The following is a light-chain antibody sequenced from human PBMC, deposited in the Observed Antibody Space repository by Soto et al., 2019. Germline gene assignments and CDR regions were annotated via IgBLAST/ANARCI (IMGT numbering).Light chain of an antibody. CDR2: DVS. V-gene: IGKV3D-15*01. Sequence: EIVMTQSPATLSVSPGERATLSCRASQSVSSNFAWYQQRPAQAPRLLIYDVSTRATGVPTRFSGSGSGTEFTLTISSLQSEDFAVYYCQQRAIWRGVTFGPGTKVDIK. J-gene: IGKJ3*01. CDR1: QSVSSN. CDR3: QQRAIWRGVT.